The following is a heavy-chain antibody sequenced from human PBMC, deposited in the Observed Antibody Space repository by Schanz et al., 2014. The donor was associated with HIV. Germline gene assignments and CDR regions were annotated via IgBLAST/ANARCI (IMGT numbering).Heavy chain of an antibody. Sequence: EVHLAESGGKLVQPGGSLRLSCAASGFTFNDYAMHWVRQAPGKGLEGPPRNTRNSGSIGYGDSVKGRFTISRDNRKNSLYLQMNSLRAEDTAVYYCARPDYDFWVDVWGPGTTVTVSS. D-gene: IGHD3-3*01. CDR1: GFTFNDYA. J-gene: IGHJ6*02. CDR2: NTRNSGSI. CDR3: ARPDYDFWVDV. V-gene: IGHV3-9*01.